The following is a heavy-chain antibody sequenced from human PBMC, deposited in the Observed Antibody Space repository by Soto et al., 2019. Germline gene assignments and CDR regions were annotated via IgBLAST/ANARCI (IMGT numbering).Heavy chain of an antibody. V-gene: IGHV1-18*01. CDR3: ARGEDYGDYDLSGMDV. D-gene: IGHD4-17*01. Sequence: ASVKVSCKASGYTFTSYGISWVRQAPGQGLEWMGWISDYNGNTNYAQKLQGRVTMTTDTSTSTAYMELRSLRSDDTAVYYCARGEDYGDYDLSGMDVWGKGTTVTVSS. CDR1: GYTFTSYG. J-gene: IGHJ6*03. CDR2: ISDYNGNT.